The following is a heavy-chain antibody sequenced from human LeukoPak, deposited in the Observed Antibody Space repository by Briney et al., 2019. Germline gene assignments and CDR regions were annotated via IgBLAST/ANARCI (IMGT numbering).Heavy chain of an antibody. J-gene: IGHJ4*02. D-gene: IGHD3-22*01. V-gene: IGHV4-30-4*08. Sequence: SETLSLTCAVYGGSFSGYYWSWIRQPPGKGLEWIGYIYYSGSTYYNPSLKSRVTISVDTSKNQFSLKLSSVTAADTAVYYCARTPDSSGYYYDYWGQGTLVTVSS. CDR2: IYYSGST. CDR1: GGSFSGYY. CDR3: ARTPDSSGYYYDY.